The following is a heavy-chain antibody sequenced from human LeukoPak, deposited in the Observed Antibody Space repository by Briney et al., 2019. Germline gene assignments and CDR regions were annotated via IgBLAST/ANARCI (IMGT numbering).Heavy chain of an antibody. J-gene: IGHJ4*02. Sequence: SETLSLTCAVYGGSFSGYYWSWIRQPPGKGLEWIGEINHSGSTNYNPSLKSRVTISVDTSKNQLSLKLSSVTAADTAVYYCARSPEGGQDDYGDPFDYWGQGTLVTVSS. D-gene: IGHD4-17*01. CDR1: GGSFSGYY. CDR2: INHSGST. CDR3: ARSPEGGQDDYGDPFDY. V-gene: IGHV4-34*01.